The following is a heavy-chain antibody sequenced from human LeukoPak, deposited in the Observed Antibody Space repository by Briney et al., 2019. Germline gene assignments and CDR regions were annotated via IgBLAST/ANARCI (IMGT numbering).Heavy chain of an antibody. D-gene: IGHD6-13*01. CDR2: ISYDGSNK. J-gene: IGHJ4*02. CDR1: GFTFSSYG. V-gene: IGHV3-30*18. Sequence: GGSLRLSCAASGFTFSSYGMHWVRQAPGKGLEWVAVISYDGSNKYYADSVKGRFTISRDNSKNTLYLQMNSLRAEDTAVYCCAKDQQLVVDYWGQGTLVTVSS. CDR3: AKDQQLVVDY.